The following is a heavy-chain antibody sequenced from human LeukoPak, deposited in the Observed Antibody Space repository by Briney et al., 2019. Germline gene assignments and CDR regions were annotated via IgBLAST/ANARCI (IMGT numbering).Heavy chain of an antibody. CDR2: IYYSGST. Sequence: SETLSLTCAVYGGSFSGYYWAWIRQPPGKGLEWIGNIYYSGSTYYNPSLKSRVTISVDTSKSQFSLRLTSVTAADTSVYYCARRFVGAVAAWFDPWGQGTLVTVSS. D-gene: IGHD6-19*01. CDR3: ARRFVGAVAAWFDP. CDR1: GGSFSGYY. V-gene: IGHV4-34*01. J-gene: IGHJ5*02.